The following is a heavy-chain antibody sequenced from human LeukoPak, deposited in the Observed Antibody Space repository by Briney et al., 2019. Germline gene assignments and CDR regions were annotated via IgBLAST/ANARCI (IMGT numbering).Heavy chain of an antibody. V-gene: IGHV4-39*07. Sequence: PSETLSLTCTVSGGSISSSSYYWAWIRQPPGKGLEWIGSFFQLGGTYYNPSLKNRVTISVDTSKNEFSLTLTSVTAADTAIYYCAKDDRLLTNWFDPWGQGTLVTVSS. CDR2: FFQLGGT. CDR1: GGSISSSSYY. J-gene: IGHJ5*02. D-gene: IGHD2-8*01. CDR3: AKDDRLLTNWFDP.